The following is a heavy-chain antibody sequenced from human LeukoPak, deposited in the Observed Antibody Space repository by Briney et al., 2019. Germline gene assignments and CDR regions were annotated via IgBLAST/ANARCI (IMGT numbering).Heavy chain of an antibody. CDR3: ARESDSYDFWSGYYGYYFHLDV. CDR1: GYTFTNQL. CDR2: INPSGGST. J-gene: IGHJ6*03. D-gene: IGHD3-3*01. Sequence: ASVKVSCKASGYTFTNQLFHWVRQAPGQGLEWMGLINPSGGSTRYPQKFQGRVAMTRDMSTSTVYMELSSLRSEDTAMYYCARESDSYDFWSGYYGYYFHLDVWGKGTTVTVSS. V-gene: IGHV1-46*01.